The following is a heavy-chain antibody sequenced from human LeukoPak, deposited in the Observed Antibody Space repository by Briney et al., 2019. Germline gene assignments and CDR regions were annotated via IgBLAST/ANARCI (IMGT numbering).Heavy chain of an antibody. V-gene: IGHV1-2*06. CDR2: INPNSGGT. J-gene: IGHJ4*02. CDR3: ARGGQPGGIVFHY. CDR1: GYTFTGYY. D-gene: IGHD3-16*02. Sequence: ASVKVSXKASGYTFTGYYMHWVRQAPGQGLEWMGRINPNSGGTNYAQKFQGRVTMTRDTSISTAYMELSRLRSDDTAVYYCARGGQPGGIVFHYWGQGTLVTVSS.